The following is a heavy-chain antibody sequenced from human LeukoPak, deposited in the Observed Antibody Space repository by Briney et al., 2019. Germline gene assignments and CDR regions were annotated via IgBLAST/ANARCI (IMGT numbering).Heavy chain of an antibody. D-gene: IGHD6-19*01. Sequence: SETLSLTCTVPGCSISSYYWSWIRQPPGKGLEWIGYIYYSGSTYYNPSLKSRVTISVDTSKNQFSLKLSSVTAADTAVYYCARGARGSGWTGAWGQGTLVTVSS. CDR1: GCSISSYY. V-gene: IGHV4-59*01. J-gene: IGHJ5*02. CDR3: ARGARGSGWTGA. CDR2: IYYSGST.